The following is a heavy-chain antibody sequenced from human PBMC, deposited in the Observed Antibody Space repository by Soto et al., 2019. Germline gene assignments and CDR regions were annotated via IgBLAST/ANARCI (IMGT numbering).Heavy chain of an antibody. Sequence: QVQLVQSGAEVKKPGSSVKVSCKASGGTFSSYAVSWVRQAPGQGLEWMGGIIPIFGSANYAQKFQDRVTIIADKSTSTAFMELSSLRSEDTAVYYCARGRGLVATSFHNGFDIWGPGTMVTVSS. J-gene: IGHJ3*02. CDR2: IIPIFGSA. D-gene: IGHD5-12*01. CDR3: ARGRGLVATSFHNGFDI. V-gene: IGHV1-69*06. CDR1: GGTFSSYA.